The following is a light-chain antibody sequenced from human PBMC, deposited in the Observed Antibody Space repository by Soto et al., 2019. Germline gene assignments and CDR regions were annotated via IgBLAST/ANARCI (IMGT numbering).Light chain of an antibody. V-gene: IGKV3-15*01. CDR3: QQYNNWPPT. CDR1: QSVSRSY. J-gene: IGKJ2*01. CDR2: GAS. Sequence: EIVLTQSPGTLSLSPGDRATLSCRASQSVSRSYLGWYQQKPGQAPRLLIYGASTRATGIPARFSGSGSGTEFTLTISSLQSEDFAVYYCQQYNNWPPTFGQGTKVDIK.